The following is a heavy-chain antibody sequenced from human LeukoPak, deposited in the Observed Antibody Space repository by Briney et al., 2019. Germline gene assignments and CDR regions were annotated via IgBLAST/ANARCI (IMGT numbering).Heavy chain of an antibody. V-gene: IGHV1-2*06. CDR2: INPNSGGT. CDR3: ARGVYDFWSGPTDAFDI. Sequence: ASVKVSCKASGYTFTCYYMHWVRQAPGQGLEWMGRINPNSGGTNYAQKFQGRVTMTRDTSISTAYMELSRLRSDDTAVYYCARGVYDFWSGPTDAFDIWGQGTMVTVSS. CDR1: GYTFTCYY. J-gene: IGHJ3*02. D-gene: IGHD3-3*01.